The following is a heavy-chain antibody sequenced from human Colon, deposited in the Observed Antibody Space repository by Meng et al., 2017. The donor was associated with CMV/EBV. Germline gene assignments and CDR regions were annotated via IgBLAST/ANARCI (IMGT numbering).Heavy chain of an antibody. V-gene: IGHV1-18*01. CDR1: GYRFTSYG. CDR2: ISVYHGDT. J-gene: IGHJ3*02. D-gene: IGHD2-2*01. Sequence: ASVKVSCKASGYRFTSYGIDWVRQAPGQGLKWMGWISVYHGDTAYAHKFQDRVTMTTDTSTGTAYMELRRLTSDDTADYYCARNYCSSVNCNLGDGLNMWGQGTRVTVSS. CDR3: ARNYCSSVNCNLGDGLNM.